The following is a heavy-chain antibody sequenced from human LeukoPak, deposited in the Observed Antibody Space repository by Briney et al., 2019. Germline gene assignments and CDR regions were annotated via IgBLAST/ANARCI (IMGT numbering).Heavy chain of an antibody. J-gene: IGHJ4*02. CDR2: INHSGST. CDR1: GYX. Sequence: GYXXXWIRQPPGKGLEXXGEINHSGSTNYNPSLKSRVTISVDTSKNQFSLKLSSVTAADTAVYYCARGSSSGYYYVFDYWGQGTLVTVSS. D-gene: IGHD3-22*01. V-gene: IGHV4-34*01. CDR3: ARGSSSGYYYVFDY.